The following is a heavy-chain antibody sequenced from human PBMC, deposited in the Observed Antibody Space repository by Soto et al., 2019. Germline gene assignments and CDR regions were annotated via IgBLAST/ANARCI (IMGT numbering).Heavy chain of an antibody. Sequence: ASVKVSCKASGYTFTSYGISWVRQAPGQGLEWMGWISAYNGNTNYAQKLQGRVTMTTDTSTSTAYMELRSLRSDDTAVYYCARDIRGSGWYTNYYYYGMDVWGQGTTVTVSS. CDR3: ARDIRGSGWYTNYYYYGMDV. CDR2: ISAYNGNT. J-gene: IGHJ6*02. CDR1: GYTFTSYG. D-gene: IGHD6-19*01. V-gene: IGHV1-18*01.